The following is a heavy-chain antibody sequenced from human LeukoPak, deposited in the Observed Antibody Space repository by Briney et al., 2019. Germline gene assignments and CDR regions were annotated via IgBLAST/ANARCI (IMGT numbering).Heavy chain of an antibody. V-gene: IGHV4-31*03. J-gene: IGHJ4*02. CDR3: ARESRDYYYDSSGNFDY. CDR1: GGSISSGGYY. Sequence: SQTLSLTCTVSGGSISSGGYYWSWIRQHPGKGLEWIVYIYYSGSTYYNPSLKSRVTISVDTSKNQFSLKLSSVTAADTAVYYCARESRDYYYDSSGNFDYWGQGTLVTASS. D-gene: IGHD3-22*01. CDR2: IYYSGST.